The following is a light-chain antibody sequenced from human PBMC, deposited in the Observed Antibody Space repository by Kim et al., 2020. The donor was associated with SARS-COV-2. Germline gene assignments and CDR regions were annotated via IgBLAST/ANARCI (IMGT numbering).Light chain of an antibody. CDR1: SDDVGSYNL. Sequence: GQSYTHASTGTSDDVGSYNLVSWYQQHPGRAPKLMIYEVSKRPSGVSNRFSGSKSGNTASLTISGLQAEDEADYYCCSYAGSSTYVFGTGTKVTVL. J-gene: IGLJ1*01. CDR2: EVS. V-gene: IGLV2-23*02. CDR3: CSYAGSSTYV.